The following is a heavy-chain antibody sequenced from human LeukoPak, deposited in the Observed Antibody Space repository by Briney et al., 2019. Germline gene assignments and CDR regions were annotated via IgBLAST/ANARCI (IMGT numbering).Heavy chain of an antibody. CDR2: INHSGST. CDR3: ARGRHRYCSSTSCYTYYYYYMDV. Sequence: PSETLSLTCAVYGGSFSGYYWSWIRQPPGKGLEWIGEINHSGSTNYNPSLKSRVTISVDTSKNQFSLKLSSVTAADTAVYYCARGRHRYCSSTSCYTYYYYYMDVWGKGTTVTVSS. J-gene: IGHJ6*03. V-gene: IGHV4-34*01. D-gene: IGHD2-2*01. CDR1: GGSFSGYY.